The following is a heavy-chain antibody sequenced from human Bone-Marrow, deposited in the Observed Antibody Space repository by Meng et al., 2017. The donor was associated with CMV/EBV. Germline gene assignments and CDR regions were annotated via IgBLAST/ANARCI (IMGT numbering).Heavy chain of an antibody. Sequence: SETLSLTCTVSGGSISSSSYYWGWIRQPPGKGLEWIGSIYYSGSTNYNPSLKSRVTISVDTSKNQFSLKLSSVTAADTAVYYCARGLNWNDVDYWGQGTRVTGSS. CDR2: IYYSGST. J-gene: IGHJ4*02. CDR3: ARGLNWNDVDY. CDR1: GGSISSSSYY. V-gene: IGHV4-39*07. D-gene: IGHD1-1*01.